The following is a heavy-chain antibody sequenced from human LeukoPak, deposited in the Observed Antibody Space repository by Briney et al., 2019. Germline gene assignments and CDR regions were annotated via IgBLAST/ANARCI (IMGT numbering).Heavy chain of an antibody. CDR3: ARHYRDDSSGYYGDAIDY. V-gene: IGHV4-59*05. D-gene: IGHD3-22*01. CDR1: GGSISSYY. J-gene: IGHJ4*02. Sequence: TPSETLSLTCTVSGGSISSYYWSWIRQPPGKGLEWIGSIYYSGSTYYNPSLKSRVTISVDTSKNQFSLKLSSVTAADTAVYYCARHYRDDSSGYYGDAIDYWGQGTLVTVSS. CDR2: IYYSGST.